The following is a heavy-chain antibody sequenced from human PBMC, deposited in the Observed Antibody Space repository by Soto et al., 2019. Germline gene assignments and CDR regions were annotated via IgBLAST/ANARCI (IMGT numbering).Heavy chain of an antibody. V-gene: IGHV4-38-2*01. D-gene: IGHD6-19*01. J-gene: IGHJ4*02. CDR2: IYNSGDT. Sequence: PETLSPTCAVSSNSLTTVYYCGWIRQPPGKGLEWIGIIYNSGDTYYNPSLKSRVAISVDTSKNHFSLKLTSVTAADTAVYYCARARIVVAGTIVDYWGQGTLVTVSS. CDR1: SNSLTTVYY. CDR3: ARARIVVAGTIVDY.